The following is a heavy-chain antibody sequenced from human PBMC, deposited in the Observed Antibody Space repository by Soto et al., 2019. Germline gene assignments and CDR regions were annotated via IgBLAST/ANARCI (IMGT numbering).Heavy chain of an antibody. V-gene: IGHV3-7*05. CDR3: ARDCLKRGSGGSCSSR. CDR1: GFSFGDSW. Sequence: EVKLVESGGGVVQPGGSLRLSCAASGFSFGDSWMSWVRQAPGKGLEWVANIMRDGSEKYYADSVRGRFTISRDNAKNSLYLQMNSPRDEDTAVYYCARDCLKRGSGGSCSSRWAQGTLVIVSS. D-gene: IGHD2-15*01. J-gene: IGHJ4*02. CDR2: IMRDGSEK.